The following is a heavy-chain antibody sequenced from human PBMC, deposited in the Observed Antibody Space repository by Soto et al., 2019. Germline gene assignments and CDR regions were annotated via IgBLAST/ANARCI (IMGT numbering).Heavy chain of an antibody. D-gene: IGHD3-10*02. J-gene: IGHJ5*01. CDR3: ASMIGDPVLSFDS. Sequence: QVQLQESGPGLVKPSETLSLTCTVSGGSISSYYWCWIRKPPGQGLEWVGFIFYSGSTSYNPSLKCRVTISIDTSEYQFSLQLNSVTAADTAVYYCASMIGDPVLSFDSWGQGTLVAVSS. V-gene: IGHV4-59*01. CDR1: GGSISSYY. CDR2: IFYSGST.